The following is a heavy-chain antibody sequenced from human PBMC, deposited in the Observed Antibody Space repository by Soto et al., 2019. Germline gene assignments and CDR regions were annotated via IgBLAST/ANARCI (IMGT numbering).Heavy chain of an antibody. CDR2: IYYSGST. V-gene: IGHV4-59*01. CDR3: ARIDICGGDCFGLDY. D-gene: IGHD2-21*02. J-gene: IGHJ4*02. CDR1: GGSISSYY. Sequence: SETLSLTCTVSGGSISSYYWSWIRQPPGKGLEWIGYIYYSGSTNYNPSLKSRVTISVDTSKNQFSLKLSSVTAADTAVYYCARIDICGGDCFGLDYWGQGTLVTVSS.